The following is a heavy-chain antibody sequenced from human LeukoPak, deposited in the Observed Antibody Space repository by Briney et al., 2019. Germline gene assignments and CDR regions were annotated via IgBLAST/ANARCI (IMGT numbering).Heavy chain of an antibody. Sequence: GGSQRLSCAASGFTFSSYGMHWVRQAPGKGLEWVAVIWYDGSNKYYADSVKGRFTISRDNSKNTLYLQMNSLRAEDTAVYYCARTLYYYDSSGYYAYWGQGTLVTVSS. CDR3: ARTLYYYDSSGYYAY. J-gene: IGHJ4*02. D-gene: IGHD3-22*01. CDR1: GFTFSSYG. V-gene: IGHV3-33*01. CDR2: IWYDGSNK.